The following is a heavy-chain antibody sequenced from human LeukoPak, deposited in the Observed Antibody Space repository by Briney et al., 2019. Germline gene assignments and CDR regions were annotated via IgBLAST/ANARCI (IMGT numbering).Heavy chain of an antibody. CDR3: ARAGEFLHLFDY. J-gene: IGHJ4*02. Sequence: PSGTLSLTCAVSGGSISSSNWWSWVRQPPGKGLEWIGEINHSGSTNYNPSLKSRVTISVDTSKNQFSLKLSSVTAADTAVYYCARAGEFLHLFDYWGQGTLVTVSS. CDR2: INHSGST. V-gene: IGHV4-4*02. D-gene: IGHD3-10*01. CDR1: GGSISSSNW.